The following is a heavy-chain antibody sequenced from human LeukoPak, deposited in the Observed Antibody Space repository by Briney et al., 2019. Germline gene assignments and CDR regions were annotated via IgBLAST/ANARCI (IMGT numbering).Heavy chain of an antibody. CDR2: INTDGRIT. D-gene: IGHD1-26*01. J-gene: IGHJ4*02. V-gene: IGHV3-64*02. Sequence: GGSLRLSCVASGFSFRSYAIHWVRQAPGKGLEYVSVINTDGRITYYADSVKGRFTISRDNSKNTVYLQMDSLRGEDMAVYYCTRDGGSFCDFDYWGQGALVTVSS. CDR1: GFSFRSYA. CDR3: TRDGGSFCDFDY.